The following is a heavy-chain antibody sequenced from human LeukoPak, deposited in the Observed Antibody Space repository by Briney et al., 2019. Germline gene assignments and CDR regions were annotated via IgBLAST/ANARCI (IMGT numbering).Heavy chain of an antibody. Sequence: ASVKVSCKASGYTFTSYGISWVRQAPGQGLEWMGWISAYNGNTNYAQKLQGRVTMTTDTSTSTAYMELRSLRSDDTAVYYCVRGVTFGGIIVTFDIWGQGTMVTVSS. CDR2: ISAYNGNT. CDR3: VRGVTFGGIIVTFDI. V-gene: IGHV1-18*01. D-gene: IGHD3-16*02. J-gene: IGHJ3*02. CDR1: GYTFTSYG.